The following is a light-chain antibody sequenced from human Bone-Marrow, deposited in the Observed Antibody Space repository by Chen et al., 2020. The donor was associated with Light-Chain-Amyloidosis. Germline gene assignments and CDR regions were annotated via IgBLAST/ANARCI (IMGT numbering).Light chain of an antibody. J-gene: IGLJ1*01. V-gene: IGLV2-14*01. CDR2: EVT. CDR1: SSDVGGDNH. Sequence: QSALTQPASVSGSPGQSITISCTGTSSDVGGDNHVSWYQQHPDQAPKLMIYEVTTRPSSVPDRFSGSKSDNTASLTISGLQTEDEADYFCSSYTITNTLVFGSGTRVTVL. CDR3: SSYTITNTLV.